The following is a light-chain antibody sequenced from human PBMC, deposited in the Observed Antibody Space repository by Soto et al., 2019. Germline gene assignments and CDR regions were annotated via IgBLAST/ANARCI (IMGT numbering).Light chain of an antibody. V-gene: IGKV3-15*01. CDR3: QQYNNWPLT. CDR1: QSVSSD. Sequence: EIVLTQSPATLSVSPGDRATLSCRARQSVSSDLAWFQQKPGQAPRFLIYDASTRATGIPARFSGSGSETDFTLTISSLQSEDFAIYYCQQYNNWPLTFGGGTKVEIK. CDR2: DAS. J-gene: IGKJ4*01.